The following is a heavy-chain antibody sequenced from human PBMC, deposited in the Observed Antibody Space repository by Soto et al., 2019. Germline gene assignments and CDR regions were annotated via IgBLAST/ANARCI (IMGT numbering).Heavy chain of an antibody. V-gene: IGHV4-59*01. D-gene: IGHD1-7*01. CDR1: GGFISSYY. CDR2: IYYSGST. J-gene: IGHJ5*02. Sequence: SETLSLTCTVSGGFISSYYWSWIRQPPGKGLEWIGYIYYSGSTNYNPSLKSRVTISVDTSKNQFSLKLSSVTAADTAVYYCARDNWNYLNWFDPWGQGTLVTVSS. CDR3: ARDNWNYLNWFDP.